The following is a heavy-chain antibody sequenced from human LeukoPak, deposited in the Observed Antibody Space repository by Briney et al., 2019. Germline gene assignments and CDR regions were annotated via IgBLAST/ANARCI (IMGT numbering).Heavy chain of an antibody. V-gene: IGHV4-30-4*08. J-gene: IGHJ4*02. D-gene: IGHD6-13*01. Sequence: SQTLSLTCTVSGGSISSGDYYWSWIRQPPGKGLEWIGYIYYSGSTYYNPSLKSRVTISVDTPKNQFSLKLSSVTAADTAVYYCAREGEIAAAGTFRHWGQGTLVTVSS. CDR1: GGSISSGDYY. CDR2: IYYSGST. CDR3: AREGEIAAAGTFRH.